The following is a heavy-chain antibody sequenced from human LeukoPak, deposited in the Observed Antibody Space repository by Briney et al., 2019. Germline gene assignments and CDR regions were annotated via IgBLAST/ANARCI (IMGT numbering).Heavy chain of an antibody. CDR2: IYHSGST. CDR1: GGSISSSNW. V-gene: IGHV4-4*02. D-gene: IGHD3-22*01. CDR3: ARDSSGYFVSERMNNAFDI. J-gene: IGHJ3*02. Sequence: SETLSLTCAVSGGSISSSNWWSWVRQPPGKGLEWIGEIYHSGSTNYNPSLKSRVTISVDKSKNQFSLKLSSVTAADTAVYYCARDSSGYFVSERMNNAFDIWGQGTMVTVSS.